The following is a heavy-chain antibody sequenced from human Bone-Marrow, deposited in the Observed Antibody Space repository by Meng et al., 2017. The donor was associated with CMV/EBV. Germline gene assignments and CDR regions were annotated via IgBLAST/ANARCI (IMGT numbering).Heavy chain of an antibody. CDR1: GGSVSSGSYY. CDR3: ARGLYDFWSGQYGMDV. Sequence: GSLRLSCTVSGGSVSSGSYYWSWIRQPPGKGLEWIGYIYYSGSTNYNPSLKSRVTISVDTSKNQFSLKLSSVTAAYTAVYYCARGLYDFWSGQYGMDVWGQGTTVTVSS. J-gene: IGHJ6*02. V-gene: IGHV4-61*01. CDR2: IYYSGST. D-gene: IGHD3-3*01.